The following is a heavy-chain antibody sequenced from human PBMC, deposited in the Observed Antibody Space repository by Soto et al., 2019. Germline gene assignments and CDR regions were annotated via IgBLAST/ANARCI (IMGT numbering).Heavy chain of an antibody. V-gene: IGHV1-69*01. CDR1: GGTFSSSA. J-gene: IGHJ6*02. CDR3: VRDGSIAAAGSNYYYGMDV. D-gene: IGHD6-13*01. CDR2: IIPMSGIG. Sequence: QVQLVQSGAEVKKPGSSVKVSCKASGGTFSSSAISWVRQAPGQGLEWMGGIIPMSGIGKYAQKFQGRVTITADDSTSTVYMEMNRLSSEDTAVYYCVRDGSIAAAGSNYYYGMDVWGQGTTVTVSS.